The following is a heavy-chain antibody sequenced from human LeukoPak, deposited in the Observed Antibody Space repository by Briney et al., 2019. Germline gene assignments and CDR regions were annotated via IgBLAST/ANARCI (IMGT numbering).Heavy chain of an antibody. Sequence: GGSLRLSCAASGFTFSSYAMSWVRQAPGKGLEWVSAISGSGGSTYYADSVKGRFTISRDNSKNTLYLQMNSLRAEDTAVYYCAKVMITLVTPYYYGMDVWGQGTTVTVSS. V-gene: IGHV3-23*01. CDR3: AKVMITLVTPYYYGMDV. D-gene: IGHD3-9*01. CDR2: ISGSGGST. CDR1: GFTFSSYA. J-gene: IGHJ6*02.